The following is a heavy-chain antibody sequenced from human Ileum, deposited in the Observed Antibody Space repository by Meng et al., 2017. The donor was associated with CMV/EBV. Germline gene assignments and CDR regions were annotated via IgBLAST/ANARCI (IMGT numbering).Heavy chain of an antibody. CDR1: GLSLSRSGVG. Sequence: QISFTDSCSTLLKHTQPPTLICTFSGLSLSRSGVGVCCIREARGKSLEWLAFIDWDDDKRYSPFLKSRLTITKNTSKNQVVLTMTNMDPVDTGTYYCVHPASGASLDFQHWGQGTLVTVSS. CDR3: VHPASGASLDFQH. V-gene: IGHV2-5*02. J-gene: IGHJ1*01. CDR2: IDWDDDK. D-gene: IGHD2-15*01.